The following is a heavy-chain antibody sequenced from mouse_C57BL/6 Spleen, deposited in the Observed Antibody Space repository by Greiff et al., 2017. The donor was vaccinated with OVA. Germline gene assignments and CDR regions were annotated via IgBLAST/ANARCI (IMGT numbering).Heavy chain of an antibody. J-gene: IGHJ3*01. V-gene: IGHV1-15*01. CDR3: TRERGYSDFAY. Sequence: VQLQQSGAELVRPGASVTLSCKASGYTFTDYEMHWVKQTPVHGLEWIGAIDPETGGTAYNQKFKGKAILTADKSSSTAYMELRSLTSEDSAVYYCTRERGYSDFAYWGQGTLVTVSA. D-gene: IGHD2-13*01. CDR1: GYTFTDYE. CDR2: IDPETGGT.